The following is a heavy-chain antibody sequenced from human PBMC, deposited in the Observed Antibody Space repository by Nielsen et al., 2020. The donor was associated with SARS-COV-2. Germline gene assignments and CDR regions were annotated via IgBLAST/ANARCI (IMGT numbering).Heavy chain of an antibody. V-gene: IGHV2-70*11. CDR3: TRDYIVVEPTSVRKLFDP. CDR2: ITWDDDK. J-gene: IGHJ5*02. D-gene: IGHD2-2*01. Sequence: SGPTLVKPTQTFTLTCTFSGFSLSTRGMCVSWIRQPPGKAPEWLARITWDDDKYYSTSLKTRLTISKDTSKNQVLLTMTNMDPVDTATYYCTRDYIVVEPTSVRKLFDPWGQGTLVTVTS. CDR1: GFSLSTRGMC.